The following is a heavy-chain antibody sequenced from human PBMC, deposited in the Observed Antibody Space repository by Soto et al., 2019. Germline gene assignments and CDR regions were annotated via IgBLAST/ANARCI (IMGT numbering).Heavy chain of an antibody. D-gene: IGHD2-2*01. J-gene: IGHJ1*01. V-gene: IGHV3-33*01. CDR1: GFTFSSYG. Sequence: GGSLRLSCAASGFTFSSYGMHWVRQAPGKGLEWVAVIWYDGSNKYYADSVKGRFTISRDNSKNTLYLQMNSLRAEDTAVYYCASSSVVVPAARAEYFQHWGQGTLVTVSS. CDR2: IWYDGSNK. CDR3: ASSSVVVPAARAEYFQH.